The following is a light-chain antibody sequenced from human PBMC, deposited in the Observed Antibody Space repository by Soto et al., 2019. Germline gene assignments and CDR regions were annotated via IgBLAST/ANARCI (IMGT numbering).Light chain of an antibody. Sequence: QSVLTQPASVSGSPGQSITISCTGTSSDVGDHNSVSWYQQQPGKAPKLMIYAVSNRPSGVSNRFSGSKSGNTASLTISGLQAEDEDDYYCGSYTTSTTVIFGGGTKLTVL. J-gene: IGLJ2*01. V-gene: IGLV2-14*03. CDR3: GSYTTSTTVI. CDR2: AVS. CDR1: SSDVGDHNS.